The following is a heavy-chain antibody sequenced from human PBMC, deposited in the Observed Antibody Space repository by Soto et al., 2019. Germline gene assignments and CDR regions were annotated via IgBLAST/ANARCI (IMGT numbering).Heavy chain of an antibody. V-gene: IGHV4-39*01. Sequence: SETLSLTCTVSGASISSCCNYWGWVRQPPGKGLECLGGVYSSGSTYYNPSLKGRVIISVDTSKNQFSLRLSSVTAADTAVYYCARHYPLVVSPTLAPWQLVSSAFDYWGQGALVTVSS. CDR3: ARHYPLVVSPTLAPWQLVSSAFDY. D-gene: IGHD6-6*01. CDR1: GASISSCCNY. CDR2: VYSSGST. J-gene: IGHJ4*02.